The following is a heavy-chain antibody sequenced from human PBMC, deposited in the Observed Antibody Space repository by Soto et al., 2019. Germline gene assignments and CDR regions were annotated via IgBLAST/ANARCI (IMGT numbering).Heavy chain of an antibody. D-gene: IGHD2-21*02. CDR3: ARGPFCGNDCYFDV. CDR1: GGSISGFY. Sequence: KTSETLSLTCTVAGGSISGFYLSWVRQPAGKGLEWIGRIYSSGATKYNPSLRNRVTMSVDTSTDQYSLNLASMTAADTAVYFCARGPFCGNDCYFDVWGQGTQVTVYS. CDR2: IYSSGAT. V-gene: IGHV4-4*07. J-gene: IGHJ4*02.